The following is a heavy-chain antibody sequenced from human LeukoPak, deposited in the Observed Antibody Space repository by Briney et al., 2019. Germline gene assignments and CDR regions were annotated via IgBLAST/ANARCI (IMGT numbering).Heavy chain of an antibody. CDR3: ARLGYCSGGSCYGDAFDI. Sequence: SETLSLTCDVYGGSFSGYYWSWIRQPPGKGLEWIGEINHSGSTNYNPSLKSRVTISVDTSKNQFSLKLSSVTAADTAVYYCARLGYCSGGSCYGDAFDIWGQGTMVTVSS. CDR1: GGSFSGYY. CDR2: INHSGST. V-gene: IGHV4-34*01. D-gene: IGHD2-15*01. J-gene: IGHJ3*02.